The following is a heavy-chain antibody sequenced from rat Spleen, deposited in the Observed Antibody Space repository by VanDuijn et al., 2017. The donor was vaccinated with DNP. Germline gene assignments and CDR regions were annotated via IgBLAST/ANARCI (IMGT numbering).Heavy chain of an antibody. CDR3: TREGRLGAGVMDA. Sequence: EVQLVESGGGLVQPGRSLKLSCIASGFTFNNYWMTWIRQAPGKGLEWVASITNTGGSTYYPDSVKGRFTISRDNAKSTLYLQMNSRRSEDTATYYCTREGRLGAGVMDAWGQGASVTVSS. V-gene: IGHV5-31*01. CDR2: ITNTGGST. D-gene: IGHD5-1*01. CDR1: GFTFNNYW. J-gene: IGHJ4*01.